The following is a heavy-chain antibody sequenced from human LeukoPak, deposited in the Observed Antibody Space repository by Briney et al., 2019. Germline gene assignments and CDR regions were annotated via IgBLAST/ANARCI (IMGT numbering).Heavy chain of an antibody. CDR1: GGSFSGYY. CDR3: ARGPRITMVRGVIIPNWFDP. V-gene: IGHV4-34*01. CDR2: INHSGST. D-gene: IGHD3-10*01. Sequence: PSETLSLTCAVYGGSFSGYYWSWIRQPPGKELEWIGEINHSGSTNYNPSLKSRVTISVDTSKNQFSLKLSSVTAADTAVYYCARGPRITMVRGVIIPNWFDPWGQGTLVTVSS. J-gene: IGHJ5*02.